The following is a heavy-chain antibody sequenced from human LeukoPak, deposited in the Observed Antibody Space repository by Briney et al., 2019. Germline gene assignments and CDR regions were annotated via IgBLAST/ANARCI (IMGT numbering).Heavy chain of an antibody. V-gene: IGHV1-2*02. CDR1: GYTFTDYY. Sequence: ASVKVSCKASGYTFTDYYMHWVRQAPGQGLEWMGWINPNSGGTNYAQKFQGRVTMTRDTSISTAYMELSRLRSDDTAVYYCAREYYYDSSGYIEDGNAFDIWGQGTMVTVSS. CDR2: INPNSGGT. CDR3: AREYYYDSSGYIEDGNAFDI. D-gene: IGHD3-22*01. J-gene: IGHJ3*02.